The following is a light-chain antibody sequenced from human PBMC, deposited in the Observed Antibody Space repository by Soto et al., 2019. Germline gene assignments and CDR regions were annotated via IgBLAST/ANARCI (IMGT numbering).Light chain of an antibody. CDR3: SSYTSSDTWV. V-gene: IGLV2-18*02. CDR1: NSDIGTYNR. CDR2: EVT. Sequence: QSALTQPPSVSGSPGQSVTISCTGTNSDIGTYNRVSWYQQPPGTAPKLMIYEVTNRPSGVPDRFSGSKSGNTASLTISGLQAGDEADYYCSSYTSSDTWVFGGGTKLTVL. J-gene: IGLJ3*02.